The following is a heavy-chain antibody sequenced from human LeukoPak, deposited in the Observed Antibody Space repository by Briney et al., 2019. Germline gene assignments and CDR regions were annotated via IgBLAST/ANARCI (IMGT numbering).Heavy chain of an antibody. CDR3: ARLAPEYADYWFDP. CDR1: GYDFSTKW. J-gene: IGHJ5*02. D-gene: IGHD2-8*01. V-gene: IGHV5-51*01. Sequence: GESLKISCQTSGYDFSTKWIGWVRQMPGKGLEWMGIIYPLDSIIGYSPSFRGLVTISADRSINTAYLQWTSLKPSDTAIYYCARLAPEYADYWFDPWGQGTLVTVSS. CDR2: IYPLDSII.